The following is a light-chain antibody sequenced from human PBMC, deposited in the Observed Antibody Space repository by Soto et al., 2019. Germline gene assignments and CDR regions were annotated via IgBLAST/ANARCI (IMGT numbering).Light chain of an antibody. J-gene: IGLJ1*01. V-gene: IGLV2-14*01. CDR3: ASYTTSSTYV. CDR2: DVS. CDR1: SSDGGGYCY. Sequence: QSVLIQPASVSVSPGQSIAISCTGTSSDGGGYCYVSWYQQQPGIAPKLVISDVSNRPSGVSDRFSGSKSGNTASLTISGLQTDDEADYYCASYTTSSTYVFGTGTKVTVL.